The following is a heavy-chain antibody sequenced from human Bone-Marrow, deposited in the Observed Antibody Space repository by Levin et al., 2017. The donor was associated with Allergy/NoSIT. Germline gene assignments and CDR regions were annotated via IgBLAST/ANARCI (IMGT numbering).Heavy chain of an antibody. V-gene: IGHV5-51*01. J-gene: IGHJ4*02. D-gene: IGHD5-24*01. CDR1: GYSFPNYW. CDR2: IFPGGSDT. CDR3: ARHNNYGFDY. Sequence: KAGGSLRLSCEASGYSFPNYWIGWVRLMPGKGLEWVAIIFPGGSDTRYNPSFQGQVTISADKSISTAYLQWSSLRASDTAMYYCARHNNYGFDYWGQGTLVTVSS.